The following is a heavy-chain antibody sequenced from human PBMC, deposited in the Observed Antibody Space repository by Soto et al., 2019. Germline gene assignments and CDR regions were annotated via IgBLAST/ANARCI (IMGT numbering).Heavy chain of an antibody. CDR2: ISSSGSTI. Sequence: GGSLRLSCAASGFTFSSYEMNWVRQAPGKGLEWVSYISSSGSTIYYADSVKGRFTISRDNAKNSLYLQMNSLRAEDTAVYYCASTCSSTSCYRGGMDVWGQGTTVTVSS. CDR3: ASTCSSTSCYRGGMDV. J-gene: IGHJ6*02. D-gene: IGHD2-2*02. V-gene: IGHV3-48*03. CDR1: GFTFSSYE.